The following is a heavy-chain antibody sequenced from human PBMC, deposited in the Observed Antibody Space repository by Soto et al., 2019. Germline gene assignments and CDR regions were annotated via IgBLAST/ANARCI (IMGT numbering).Heavy chain of an antibody. D-gene: IGHD6-19*01. Sequence: GASVKVSCKASGGTFSSYASSWVRQAPGQGLEWMGGIIPIFGTANYAQKFQGRVAITADESTSTAYMELSSLRSEDTAVYYCARAAGPPGIAVPGYDAFDIFGQWKMIPVSS. CDR2: IIPIFGTA. V-gene: IGHV1-69*13. CDR3: ARAAGPPGIAVPGYDAFDI. J-gene: IGHJ3*02. CDR1: GGTFSSYA.